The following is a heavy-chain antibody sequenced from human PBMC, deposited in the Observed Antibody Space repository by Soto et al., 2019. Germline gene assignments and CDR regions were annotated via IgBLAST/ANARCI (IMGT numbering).Heavy chain of an antibody. J-gene: IGHJ4*02. V-gene: IGHV3-30-3*01. D-gene: IGHD3-16*02. Sequence: PGGSLRLSCAASGFTYSKYTMHWVRQAPGKGLEWVAAISHDGSNKYYGDSVKGRFTISRDNSKNTLSVQMSNLKSEDTAVYYCARDRLRLGELSLLRYFDYWGQGTLVTVSS. CDR3: ARDRLRLGELSLLRYFDY. CDR1: GFTYSKYT. CDR2: ISHDGSNK.